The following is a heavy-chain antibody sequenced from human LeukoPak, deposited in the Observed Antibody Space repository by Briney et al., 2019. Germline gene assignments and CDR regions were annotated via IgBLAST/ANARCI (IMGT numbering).Heavy chain of an antibody. CDR1: GGSFSGYY. V-gene: IGHV4-34*01. J-gene: IGHJ3*02. CDR2: INHSGST. CDR3: ARGGGYCSSTSCYGAFDI. Sequence: PSETLSLTCAVYGGSFSGYYWSWIRQPPGKGLEWMGEINHSGSTNYNPSLKSRVTITVDTSKNQFSLKLSSVTAADTAVYYCARGGGYCSSTSCYGAFDIWGQGTMVTVSS. D-gene: IGHD2-2*01.